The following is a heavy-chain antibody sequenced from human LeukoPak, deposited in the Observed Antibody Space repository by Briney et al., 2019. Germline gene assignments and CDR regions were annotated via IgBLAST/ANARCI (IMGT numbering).Heavy chain of an antibody. V-gene: IGHV3-64*02. CDR2: IGGNGDTS. CDR3: ATRHEYSYPY. CDR1: GFTFYNYA. D-gene: IGHD5-18*01. J-gene: IGHJ4*02. Sequence: GGSLLLSCVASGFTFYNYAMHWGRRAPGKGLEYVSAIGGNGDTSYYADSVKGRFTISRDNSKNTAYLQLGSLRTEDMAVYYCATRHEYSYPYWGQGTLVTVSS.